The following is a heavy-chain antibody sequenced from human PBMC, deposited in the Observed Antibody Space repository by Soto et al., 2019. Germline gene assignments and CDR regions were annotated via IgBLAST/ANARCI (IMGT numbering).Heavy chain of an antibody. V-gene: IGHV3-23*01. CDR3: VKSPRSGFEAPWDY. Sequence: GGSLRLSCAATGFTFSSDAMNWVRQTPGKGLEWVSGISGSGDNTYYADSVKGRFTISRDNSKNTLFLRMNSLRVEDMALYYCVKSPRSGFEAPWDYWGQGTQVTVSS. CDR2: ISGSGDNT. D-gene: IGHD5-12*01. CDR1: GFTFSSDA. J-gene: IGHJ4*02.